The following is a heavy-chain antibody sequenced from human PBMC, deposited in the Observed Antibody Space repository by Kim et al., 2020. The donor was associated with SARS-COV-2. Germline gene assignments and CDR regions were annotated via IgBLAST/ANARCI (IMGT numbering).Heavy chain of an antibody. Sequence: ASVKVSCKASGYTFTSYYMHWVRQAPGQGLEWMGIINPSGGSTSYAQKFQGRVTMTRDTSTSTVYMELSSLRSEDTAVYYCAREAHSSSSSNSDNYYYYYGMDVWGQGTTVTVSS. CDR2: INPSGGST. J-gene: IGHJ6*02. V-gene: IGHV1-46*01. CDR3: AREAHSSSSSNSDNYYYYYGMDV. CDR1: GYTFTSYY. D-gene: IGHD6-13*01.